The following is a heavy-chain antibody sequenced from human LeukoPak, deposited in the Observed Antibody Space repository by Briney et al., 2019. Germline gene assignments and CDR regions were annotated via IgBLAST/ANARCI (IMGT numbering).Heavy chain of an antibody. V-gene: IGHV3-53*01. D-gene: IGHD3-10*01. Sequence: PGGSLRLSCAASGFTVSSDYMAWVRQAPGKGLDWVSITYSGGNTYYADSVKGRFTISRDNSKNMLYLQMNNLRAEDTAVYYCARDAYRYENDGFFDNWGQGTLVTVSS. CDR1: GFTVSSDY. CDR2: TYSGGNT. J-gene: IGHJ4*02. CDR3: ARDAYRYENDGFFDN.